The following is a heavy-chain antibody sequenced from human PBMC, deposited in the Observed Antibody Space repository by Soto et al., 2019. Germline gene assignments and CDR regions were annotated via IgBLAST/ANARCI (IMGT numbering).Heavy chain of an antibody. CDR2: VSRNGGST. V-gene: IGHV3-23*01. D-gene: IGHD3-10*01. J-gene: IGHJ4*02. CDR3: ARRGDASGSYFDY. Sequence: GGSLRPPCVGSGFTNSRYALSRVRQATGKGLELVSTVSRNGGSTYSADSVKGRFTISRDKSKNTLYLQMSSLRVEDTVIYYCARRGDASGSYFDYWGQGTLVTVSS. CDR1: GFTNSRYA.